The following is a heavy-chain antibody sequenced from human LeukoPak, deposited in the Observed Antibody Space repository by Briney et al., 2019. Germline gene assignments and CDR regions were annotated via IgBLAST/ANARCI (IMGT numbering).Heavy chain of an antibody. V-gene: IGHV4-59*01. CDR1: GGSISSYY. D-gene: IGHD2-15*01. CDR2: IYYSGST. J-gene: IGHJ4*02. CDR3: ARAAQSYCSGGSCRYYFDY. Sequence: SETLSLTCTVSGGSISSYYWSWIRQPPGKGLEWIGYIYYSGSTNYNPSLKSRVTISVDTSKNQFSLKLSSVTAADTAVYYCARAAQSYCSGGSCRYYFDYWGQGTLVTVSS.